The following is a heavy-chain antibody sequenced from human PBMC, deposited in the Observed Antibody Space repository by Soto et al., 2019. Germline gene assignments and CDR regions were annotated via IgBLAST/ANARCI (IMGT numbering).Heavy chain of an antibody. CDR1: GFTVSSNY. V-gene: IGHV3-66*01. D-gene: IGHD3-3*01. Sequence: EVQLVESGGGLVQPGGSLRLSCAASGFTVSSNYMSWVRQAPGKGLEWVSVIYSGGSTYYADSVKGRFTISRDNSKNTLYRQMNSLRAEDTAVYYCARVRGSITIFGVVITDTHPVDYWGQGTLVTVSS. CDR3: ARVRGSITIFGVVITDTHPVDY. CDR2: IYSGGST. J-gene: IGHJ4*02.